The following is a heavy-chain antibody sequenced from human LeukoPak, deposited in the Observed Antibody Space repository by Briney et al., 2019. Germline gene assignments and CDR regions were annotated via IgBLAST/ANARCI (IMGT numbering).Heavy chain of an antibody. V-gene: IGHV4-59*01. Sequence: PSETLSLTCTVSGGSISSYYWSWIRQPPGKGREWIGYIYYSGSTNYNPCLKIRVPISVDTSKNHFSLNLSSVTPADTAVYYCARGLRSLEWLTQDYWGQGTLVTVSS. CDR2: IYYSGST. CDR3: ARGLRSLEWLTQDY. J-gene: IGHJ4*02. D-gene: IGHD3-3*01. CDR1: GGSISSYY.